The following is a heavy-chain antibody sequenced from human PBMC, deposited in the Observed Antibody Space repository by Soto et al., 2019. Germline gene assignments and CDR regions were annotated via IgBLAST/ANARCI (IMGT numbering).Heavy chain of an antibody. D-gene: IGHD3-10*01. CDR2: INHSGST. V-gene: IGHV4-34*01. CDR3: ARGRRVRGVIPFYYYGMDV. J-gene: IGHJ6*02. Sequence: PSETLSLTXAVYGGSFSGYYWSWIRQPPGKGLEWIGEINHSGSTNYNPSLKSRVTITVDTSKNQFSLKLSSVTAADTAVYYCARGRRVRGVIPFYYYGMDVWGQGTTVTVSS. CDR1: GGSFSGYY.